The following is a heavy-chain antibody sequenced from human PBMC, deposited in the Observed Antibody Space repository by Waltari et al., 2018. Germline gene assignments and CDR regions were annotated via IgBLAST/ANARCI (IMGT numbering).Heavy chain of an antibody. D-gene: IGHD5-12*01. Sequence: QVQLQESGPGLVKPSETLSLPCTVSGGSISSYYWSWIRQPPEKGLEWIGYMHYSGNSLYNPSLKTRVTMSVDTSKNQFSLILSSVTAADTALYYCARSRDGYTSRWDYWGQGTLVTVSS. CDR3: ARSRDGYTSRWDY. J-gene: IGHJ4*02. CDR1: GGSISSYY. CDR2: MHYSGNS. V-gene: IGHV4-59*01.